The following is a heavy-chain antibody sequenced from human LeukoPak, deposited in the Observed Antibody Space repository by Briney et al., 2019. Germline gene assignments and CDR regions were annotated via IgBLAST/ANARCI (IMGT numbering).Heavy chain of an antibody. CDR1: GLSVSDAW. J-gene: IGHJ4*02. Sequence: GGPLRLSCAASGLSVSDAWMAWVRQAPGKGLEWVGRIRGKSAGGTADYVASVKGRFTISTDDSKNILYLQMNSLTSEDTDVYYCTGPPGWGQGTLVTVSS. CDR3: TGPPG. V-gene: IGHV3-15*01. CDR2: IRGKSAGGTA.